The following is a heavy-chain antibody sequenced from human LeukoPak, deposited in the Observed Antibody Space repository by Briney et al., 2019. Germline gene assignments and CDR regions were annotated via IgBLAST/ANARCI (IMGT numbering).Heavy chain of an antibody. V-gene: IGHV1-2*02. CDR3: ARPVSGDGTAAAQFDY. CDR1: GYTFTGDY. Sequence: ASVKVSCKASGYTFTGDYMHWVRQAPGQGLEWMGWINPNSGGTNYAQKFQGRVTMTRDTSINTAYMELSGLRSDDTAVYYCARPVSGDGTAAAQFDYWGQGTLVTVSS. D-gene: IGHD6-13*01. J-gene: IGHJ4*02. CDR2: INPNSGGT.